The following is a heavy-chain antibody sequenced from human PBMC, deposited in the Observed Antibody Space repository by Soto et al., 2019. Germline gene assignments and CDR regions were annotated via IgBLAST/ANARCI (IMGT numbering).Heavy chain of an antibody. CDR3: ARLGADDYGGNSGDYYYYYGMDV. D-gene: IGHD4-17*01. V-gene: IGHV3-48*02. CDR1: GFTFSSYS. CDR2: ISSSSSTI. J-gene: IGHJ6*02. Sequence: GGSLRLSCAASGFTFSSYSMNWVRQAPGKGLEWVSYISSSSSTIYYADSVKGRFTISRDNAKNSLYLQMNSLREEDTAVYYCARLGADDYGGNSGDYYYYYGMDVWGQGTTVTVSS.